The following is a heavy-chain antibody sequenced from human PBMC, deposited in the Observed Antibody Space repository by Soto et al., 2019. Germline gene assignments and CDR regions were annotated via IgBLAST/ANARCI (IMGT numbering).Heavy chain of an antibody. D-gene: IGHD3-10*01. CDR1: GFTFSSYA. Sequence: GGSLRLSCAASGFTFSSYAMSWVRQAPGKGLEWVSAISGSGGSTYYAASVKGRFTISRDNSKNTLYLQMNSLRAEDTAVYYCAKVMVRGYWYFDLWGRGTLVTVSS. CDR3: AKVMVRGYWYFDL. J-gene: IGHJ2*01. V-gene: IGHV3-23*01. CDR2: ISGSGGST.